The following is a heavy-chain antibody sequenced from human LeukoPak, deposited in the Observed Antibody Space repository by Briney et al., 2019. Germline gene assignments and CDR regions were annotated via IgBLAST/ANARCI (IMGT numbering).Heavy chain of an antibody. D-gene: IGHD3-16*02. J-gene: IGHJ4*02. V-gene: IGHV3-48*02. CDR2: ISSSSSTI. CDR3: ARDAAYYDYVWGSYRADPFDY. CDR1: GFTFSSYS. Sequence: QPGGSLRLSCAASGFTFSSYSMNWVRQAPGKGLEWVSYISSSSSTIYYADSVKGRFTISRDNAKNSLYLQMNSLRDEDTAVYYCARDAAYYDYVWGSYRADPFDYWGQGTLVTVSS.